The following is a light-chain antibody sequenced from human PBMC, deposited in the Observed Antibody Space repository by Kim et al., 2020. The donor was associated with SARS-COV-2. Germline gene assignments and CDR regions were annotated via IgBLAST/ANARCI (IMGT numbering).Light chain of an antibody. J-gene: IGLJ3*02. CDR1: SKNVGDRV. CDR3: SAWDSSLSAWV. CDR2: RNN. Sequence: QTATRACTGHSKNVGDRVAAWLQQHPGHPPKVLSFRNNNRPSGISERISSSWSGDTTSLTITGLQPEDEAVYYFSAWDSSLSAWVFGGGTKLTVL. V-gene: IGLV10-54*01.